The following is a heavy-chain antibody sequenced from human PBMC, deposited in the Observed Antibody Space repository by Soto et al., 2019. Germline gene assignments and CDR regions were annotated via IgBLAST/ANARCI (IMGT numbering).Heavy chain of an antibody. J-gene: IGHJ4*02. D-gene: IGHD3-16*01. Sequence: EVQLLESGGGLVQPGGSLRLSCAASGFTFSSYAMSWVRQAPGKWLEWVPAISGSGGSTYYADSGKGRFTISRDNSKTTLYLQMNSLRAEDTAVYYCAKVLRGGAMPGPDYWGQGTLGTVSS. CDR2: ISGSGGST. CDR3: AKVLRGGAMPGPDY. CDR1: GFTFSSYA. V-gene: IGHV3-23*01.